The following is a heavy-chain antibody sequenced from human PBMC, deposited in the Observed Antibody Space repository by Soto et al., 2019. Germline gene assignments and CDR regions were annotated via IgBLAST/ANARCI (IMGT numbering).Heavy chain of an antibody. D-gene: IGHD3-10*01. V-gene: IGHV1-69*01. CDR2: IIPTFGTG. Sequence: QVLLVQSGPEVKKPGSSVKVSCKASGGTFNNYAINWVRQAPRKGLEWMGGIIPTFGTGNHAQKFQGRVTTTADESTTTAYMELNSLRSEDTAIYYCASFAGTLLRGGRSSPYEMDVWGQGTTVIVSS. CDR1: GGTFNNYA. J-gene: IGHJ6*02. CDR3: ASFAGTLLRGGRSSPYEMDV.